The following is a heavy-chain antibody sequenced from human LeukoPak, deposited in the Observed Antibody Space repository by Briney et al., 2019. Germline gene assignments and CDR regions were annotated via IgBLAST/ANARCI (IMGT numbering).Heavy chain of an antibody. J-gene: IGHJ4*02. V-gene: IGHV3-74*01. Sequence: GGSLRLSCAASGNYWMHWVRQAAGKALGWVSHINSDGSWTSYADSVKGRFTIYKDNAKNTVYLKMKKLRAEATAVYYCVSFYATYWGRGNLVTVSS. D-gene: IGHD2/OR15-2a*01. CDR1: GNYW. CDR2: INSDGSWT. CDR3: VSFYATY.